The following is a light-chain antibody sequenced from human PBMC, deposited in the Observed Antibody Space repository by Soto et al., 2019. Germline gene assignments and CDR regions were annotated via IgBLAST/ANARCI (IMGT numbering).Light chain of an antibody. Sequence: EIVLTQSPATLSLSLGERATLSCRASQSVSSNLVWYQQKPGQAPRLLIYGASTRATGIPARFSGTGSGTDFTLTISSLQSEDFAVYYCQQYNKWPPWTFGQGTKVDIK. J-gene: IGKJ1*01. V-gene: IGKV3-15*01. CDR3: QQYNKWPPWT. CDR1: QSVSSN. CDR2: GAS.